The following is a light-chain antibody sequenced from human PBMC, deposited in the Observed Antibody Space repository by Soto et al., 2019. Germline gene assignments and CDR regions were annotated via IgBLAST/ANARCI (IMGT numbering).Light chain of an antibody. V-gene: IGKV1-39*01. CDR2: AAS. CDR1: QSISSW. Sequence: DIQMTQSPCTLAASFADGFAITCLASQSISSWLAWYQQKPGKAPKLLIYAASSLQGGVPSRFSGSGSGTDFTLTVDSLQPEDFATYYCQQSYISPVTFGQGTRLETK. J-gene: IGKJ5*01. CDR3: QQSYISPVT.